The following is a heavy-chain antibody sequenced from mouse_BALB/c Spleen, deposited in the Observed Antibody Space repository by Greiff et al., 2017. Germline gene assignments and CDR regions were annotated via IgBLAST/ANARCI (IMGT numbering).Heavy chain of an antibody. CDR3: ARNYDGYYVGAMDY. D-gene: IGHD2-3*01. J-gene: IGHJ4*01. CDR1: GFTFSSYG. Sequence: EVKLVESGGDLVKPGGSLKLSCAASGFTFSSYGMSWVRQTPDKRLEWVATISSGGSYTYYPDSVKGRFTISRDNAKNTLYLQMSSLKSEDTAMYYCARNYDGYYVGAMDYWGQGTSVTVSS. V-gene: IGHV5-6*02. CDR2: ISSGGSYT.